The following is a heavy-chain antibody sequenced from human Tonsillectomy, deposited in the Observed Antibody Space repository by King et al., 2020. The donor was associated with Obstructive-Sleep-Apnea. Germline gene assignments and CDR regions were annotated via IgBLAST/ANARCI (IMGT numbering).Heavy chain of an antibody. CDR3: ARDLVPDAFDI. Sequence: VQLVESGGGLVQPGGSLRLSCAASGFTFSGYNMNWVRQAPGKGLEWGSYISSSSSTIYYADSVKGRFTISRDNAKNSLYLQMNSLRAADTAVYYCARDLVPDAFDIWGQGTMVTVSS. D-gene: IGHD6-13*01. CDR1: GFTFSGYN. J-gene: IGHJ3*02. V-gene: IGHV3-48*04. CDR2: ISSSSSTI.